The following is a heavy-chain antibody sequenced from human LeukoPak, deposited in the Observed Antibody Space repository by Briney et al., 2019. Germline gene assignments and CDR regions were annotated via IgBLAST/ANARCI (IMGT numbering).Heavy chain of an antibody. CDR3: ASRTTEDGVWFDP. J-gene: IGHJ5*02. Sequence: ASVKVSCKASGGTFSSNAISWVRQAPGQGLEWMGRIIPILGIANYAQKFQGRVTITADKSTSTAYMELSSLRSEDTAVYYCASRTTEDGVWFDPWGQGTLVTVSS. CDR2: IIPILGIA. D-gene: IGHD4-17*01. CDR1: GGTFSSNA. V-gene: IGHV1-69*04.